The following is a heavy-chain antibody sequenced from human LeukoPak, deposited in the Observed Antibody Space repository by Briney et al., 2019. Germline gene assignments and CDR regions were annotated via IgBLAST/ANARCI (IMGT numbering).Heavy chain of an antibody. CDR2: IRLDGRDK. J-gene: IGHJ4*02. D-gene: IGHD1-14*01. V-gene: IGHV3-30*02. CDR3: ARDSAEPTLRYFDC. CDR1: GFTFSSYG. Sequence: PGGSLRLSCAASGFTFSSYGTHWVRQAPGKGLEWLSFIRLDGRDKYYAESVKGRFTVSTDSARNTLYLQMSSLRSEDTAVYYCARDSAEPTLRYFDCWGQGTLVIVSS.